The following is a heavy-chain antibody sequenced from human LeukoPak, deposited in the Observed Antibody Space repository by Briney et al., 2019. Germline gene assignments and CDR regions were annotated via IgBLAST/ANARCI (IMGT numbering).Heavy chain of an antibody. V-gene: IGHV1-69*05. J-gene: IGHJ4*02. CDR1: GGTFSSYA. D-gene: IGHD1-1*01. Sequence: SVKVSCKASGGTFSSYAISWVRQAPGQGLEWMGRIIPIFGTANYAQKFQGRVTITTDESTSTAYMELSSLRSEDTAVYYCATNVRSGLYYFDYWGQGTLVTVSS. CDR3: ATNVRSGLYYFDY. CDR2: IIPIFGTA.